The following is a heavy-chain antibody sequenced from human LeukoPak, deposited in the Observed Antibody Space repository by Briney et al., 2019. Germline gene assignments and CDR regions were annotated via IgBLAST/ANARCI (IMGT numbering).Heavy chain of an antibody. D-gene: IGHD1-26*01. Sequence: GGSLRLSCAASGFTFSSYWMSWVRQAPGKGLEWVANIKQDGSEKYYVDSVKGRFTISRDNAKNSPYLQMNSLRAEDTAVYYCARTPSGSYSYMDVWGKGTTVTVSS. CDR2: IKQDGSEK. CDR1: GFTFSSYW. J-gene: IGHJ6*03. CDR3: ARTPSGSYSYMDV. V-gene: IGHV3-7*01.